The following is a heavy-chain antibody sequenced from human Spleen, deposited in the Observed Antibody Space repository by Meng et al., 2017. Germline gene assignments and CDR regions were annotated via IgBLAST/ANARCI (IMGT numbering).Heavy chain of an antibody. CDR1: GDSSSSSDSY. CDR3: VRSRAWFRTGFDP. Sequence: QPQLQESGPGLVKPSETLSLICTVSGDSSSSSDSYWGWIRHAPAQGLEGFGSIAHCGFTNKSPSLVRRLIVSLDRSRSQFYPVLTAVTAADTAVVYCVRSRAWFRTGFDPWGQGTLVTVSS. CDR2: IAHCGFT. V-gene: IGHV4-39*01. D-gene: IGHD6-19*01. J-gene: IGHJ5*02.